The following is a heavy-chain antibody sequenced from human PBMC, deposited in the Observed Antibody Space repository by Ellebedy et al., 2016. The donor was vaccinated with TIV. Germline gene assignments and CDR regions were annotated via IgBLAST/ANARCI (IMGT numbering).Heavy chain of an antibody. J-gene: IGHJ4*02. V-gene: IGHV1-69*13. CDR3: ARVQPHYFDY. CDR1: GGTFSSYA. D-gene: IGHD2-2*01. Sequence: AASVKVSCKASGGTFSSYAVSWVRQAPGQGLEWMGGILPIFGTPNYAQKFQGRVTIAADESTSTAYMELSSLRSDDTAVYYCARVQPHYFDYWGQGTQVTVSS. CDR2: ILPIFGTP.